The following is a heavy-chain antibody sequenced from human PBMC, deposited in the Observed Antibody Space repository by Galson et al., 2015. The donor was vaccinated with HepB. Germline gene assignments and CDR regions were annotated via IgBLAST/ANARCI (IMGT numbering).Heavy chain of an antibody. CDR2: ISSSSSYT. CDR1: GFTFSDYY. D-gene: IGHD6-19*01. Sequence: SLRLSCAASGFTFSDYYMSWIRQAPGKGLEWVSYISSSSSYTNYADSVKGRFTISRDNAKNSLYLQMNSLRAEDTAVYYCARDPRDGGWYGGDDYWGQGTLVTVSS. CDR3: ARDPRDGGWYGGDDY. V-gene: IGHV3-11*05. J-gene: IGHJ4*02.